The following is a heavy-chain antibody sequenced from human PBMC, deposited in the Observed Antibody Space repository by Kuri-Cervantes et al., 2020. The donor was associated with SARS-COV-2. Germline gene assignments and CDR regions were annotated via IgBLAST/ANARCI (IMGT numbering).Heavy chain of an antibody. CDR3: AREGNYGDYSTDYYYYYMDV. J-gene: IGHJ6*03. V-gene: IGHV4-34*01. CDR1: GGSFSGYY. D-gene: IGHD4-17*01. Sequence: ESLKISCAVYGGSFSGYYWSWIRQPPGKGLEWIGEINHSGSTNYNPSLKSRVTISVDTSKNQFSLKLSSVTAADTAVYYCAREGNYGDYSTDYYYYYMDVWSKGTTVTVSS. CDR2: INHSGST.